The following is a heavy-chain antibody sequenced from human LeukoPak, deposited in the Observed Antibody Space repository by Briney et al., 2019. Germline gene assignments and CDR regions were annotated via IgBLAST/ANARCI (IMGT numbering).Heavy chain of an antibody. CDR1: GFTFSSYS. V-gene: IGHV3-48*01. Sequence: PGGSLRLSCVVPGFTFSSYSMNWVRQAPGKGLEWVSCISRTSTKIYYADSVRGRFTVSRDNARNSLFLQVSSLRPEDTAVYYCVRGEQWPHWGQGTLVTVSS. D-gene: IGHD6-19*01. CDR2: ISRTSTKI. J-gene: IGHJ4*02. CDR3: VRGEQWPH.